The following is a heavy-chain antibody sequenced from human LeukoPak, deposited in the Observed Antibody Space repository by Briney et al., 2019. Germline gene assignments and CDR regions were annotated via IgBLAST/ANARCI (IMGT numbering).Heavy chain of an antibody. V-gene: IGHV5-10-1*01. D-gene: IGHD2-2*01. CDR1: AYIFTSYW. CDR2: IDPSDSYT. CDR3: ARGRVVPAAMAWFDP. Sequence: GESLQISCKGSAYIFTSYWISWVRQLPGKGMEWMGRIDPSDSYTNYSPSFQGHVTISAVKSISTAYLQWSSLKASDTAMYYCARGRVVPAAMAWFDPWGQGTLVTVSS. J-gene: IGHJ5*02.